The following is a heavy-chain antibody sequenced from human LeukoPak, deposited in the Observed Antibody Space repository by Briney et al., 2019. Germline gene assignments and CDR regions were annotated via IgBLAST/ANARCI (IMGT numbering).Heavy chain of an antibody. CDR2: INHSGST. J-gene: IGHJ4*02. CDR3: ARGSGPGGY. D-gene: IGHD3-10*01. V-gene: IGHV4-34*01. CDR1: GGSFSGYY. Sequence: PSETLSLTCAVYGGSFSGYYWSWIRQPPGKGLEWIGEINHSGSTNYNPSLKSRVTISVDTSKNQFSLKLSAVTAAATAVYYCARGSGPGGYWGQGTLVTVSS.